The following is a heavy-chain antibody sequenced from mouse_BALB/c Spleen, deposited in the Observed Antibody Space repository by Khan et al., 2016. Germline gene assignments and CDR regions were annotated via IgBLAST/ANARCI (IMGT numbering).Heavy chain of an antibody. J-gene: IGHJ2*01. CDR1: DYSITSDYA. Sequence: VQLKESGPGLVKPSQSLSLTCTVTDYSITSDYAWNWIRQFPGNKLEWMGYISYSGSTSYNPSLKSRISITRDTSKNQFFLQLNSVTTEDTATYYCARRGGSYDGYYDFDYWGQGTTLTVSS. CDR2: ISYSGST. D-gene: IGHD2-3*01. CDR3: ARRGGSYDGYYDFDY. V-gene: IGHV3-2*02.